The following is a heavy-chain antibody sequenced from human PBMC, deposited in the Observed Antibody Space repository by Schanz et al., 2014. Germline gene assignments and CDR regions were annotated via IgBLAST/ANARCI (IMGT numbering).Heavy chain of an antibody. Sequence: EVQVVESGGGLVRPGGSLRLSCSGFTVSAYSANWVRQAPGKGLEWVSSISSSGGHIYYADSVKGRFTITRDIAKNSLFLQMTSLRADDTAVYFCAREYASTWFESNVMAGRIDNWGQGTLVTVSS. CDR1: GFTVSAYS. D-gene: IGHD2-8*01. CDR2: ISSSGGHI. V-gene: IGHV3-21*02. J-gene: IGHJ4*02. CDR3: AREYASTWFESNVMAGRIDN.